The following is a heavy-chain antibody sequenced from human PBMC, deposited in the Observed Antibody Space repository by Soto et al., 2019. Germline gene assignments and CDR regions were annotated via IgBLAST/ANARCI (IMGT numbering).Heavy chain of an antibody. V-gene: IGHV1-8*01. CDR1: GYTFTSND. Sequence: QVQLVQSGAEVKKPGASVKVSCKASGYTFTSNDINWVRQATGQGFEWMGWMSPKSGDTGYAQKFQGRVTMTRDTYISTAYMELSSLRSEDTAVYYCAGGPPNWGFDFWGQGTLVTVPS. CDR3: AGGPPNWGFDF. D-gene: IGHD7-27*01. CDR2: MSPKSGDT. J-gene: IGHJ4*02.